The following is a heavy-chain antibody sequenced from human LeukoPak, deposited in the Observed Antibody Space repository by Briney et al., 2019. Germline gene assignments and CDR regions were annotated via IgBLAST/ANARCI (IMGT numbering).Heavy chain of an antibody. CDR1: GFTFSSYW. CDR2: INSDGSST. CDR3: TRVGYIDEGIDY. V-gene: IGHV3-74*01. J-gene: IGHJ4*02. D-gene: IGHD5-24*01. Sequence: GGSLRLSCAASGFTFSSYWMHWVRQAPGKGLVWVSRINSDGSSTSHADSVKGRFTISRDNAKNSLYLQMNSLRAEDTAIYYCTRVGYIDEGIDYWGQGTLVTVSS.